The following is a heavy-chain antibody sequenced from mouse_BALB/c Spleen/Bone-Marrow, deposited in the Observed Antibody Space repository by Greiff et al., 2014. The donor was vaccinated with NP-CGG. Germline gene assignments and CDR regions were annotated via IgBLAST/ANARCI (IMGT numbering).Heavy chain of an antibody. D-gene: IGHD3-2*02. Sequence: EVKLMESGAELVKPGASAKLSCTASGFNIKDTYMHWVKQRPEQGLEWIGRIDPANGNTKSDPKFQGKATITADTSSNTAYLQLSSLTSEDTAVYYCAREATYAMDYWGQGTSVTVSS. CDR3: AREATYAMDY. CDR2: IDPANGNT. J-gene: IGHJ4*01. CDR1: GFNIKDTY. V-gene: IGHV14-3*02.